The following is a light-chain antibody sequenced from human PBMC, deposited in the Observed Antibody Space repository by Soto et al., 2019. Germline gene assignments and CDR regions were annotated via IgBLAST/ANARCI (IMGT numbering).Light chain of an antibody. CDR3: QQFNSYLVT. Sequence: AIQLTQSPSSLSASVGDRVTITCRASQGISSALAWYQQKPGKAPKLLIYDASSLESGLPSRFSGSGSGTDFTLTISSLQPEDFATYYCQQFNSYLVTFGGGTKVEIK. J-gene: IGKJ4*01. CDR1: QGISSA. CDR2: DAS. V-gene: IGKV1-13*02.